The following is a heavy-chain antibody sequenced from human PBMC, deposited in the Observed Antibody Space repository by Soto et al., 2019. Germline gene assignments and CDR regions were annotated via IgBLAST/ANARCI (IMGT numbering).Heavy chain of an antibody. Sequence: ASVKVSCKTSGDTFTNFGLSCVRQAPGQGLEWMEWIATYNTNRNYAQKFQGRLTLTTDTSTSTAYMELKSLGYDDTAVYYCARVLRGVVNWFDPWGQGTLVTVSS. CDR2: IATYNTNR. J-gene: IGHJ5*02. D-gene: IGHD3-10*01. V-gene: IGHV1-18*01. CDR3: ARVLRGVVNWFDP. CDR1: GDTFTNFG.